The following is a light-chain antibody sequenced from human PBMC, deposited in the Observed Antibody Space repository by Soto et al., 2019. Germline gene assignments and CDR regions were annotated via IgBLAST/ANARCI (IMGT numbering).Light chain of an antibody. CDR1: QSISTY. Sequence: IQMTQSPSSLSANVGDRVTITCRASQSISTYLNWYQQTPGKAPELMXFAASSLQSGVPSRFSGSGSGTELTFTISSLQSEDFAVYDCQQYNNWPTITFCPGTRLEIK. V-gene: IGKV1-39*01. J-gene: IGKJ5*01. CDR3: QQYNNWPTIT. CDR2: AAS.